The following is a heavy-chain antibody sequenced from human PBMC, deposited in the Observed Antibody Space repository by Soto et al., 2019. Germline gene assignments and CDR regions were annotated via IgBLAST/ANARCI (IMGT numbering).Heavy chain of an antibody. V-gene: IGHV3-74*01. CDR3: AREYYGVLTGYYNDY. Sequence: EVQLVASGGGLVQSGGSLCLSCAASGFSFRSYWMHWVRHAPGKGLVWVARISSDGSSTTYADSANGRFTISRDNAANTLYLQMSSLRAEDTAVYYCAREYYGVLTGYYNDYWGQGTLVTVSS. D-gene: IGHD3-9*01. CDR1: GFSFRSYW. CDR2: ISSDGSST. J-gene: IGHJ4*02.